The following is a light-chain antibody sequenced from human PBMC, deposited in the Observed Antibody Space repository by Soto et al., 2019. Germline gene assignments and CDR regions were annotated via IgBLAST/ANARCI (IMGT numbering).Light chain of an antibody. V-gene: IGKV3-20*01. CDR3: QQYGGSPMYT. CDR2: GTS. J-gene: IGKJ2*01. Sequence: ENVLTQSPGTLSLSPGERVTLSCRASESLGRSFLAWYQQKPGQAPRLLIYGTSNRAAGIPDRFRGSGSGTDFTLTISRLELEDFAVYYCQQYGGSPMYTFGQGTKLEIK. CDR1: ESLGRSF.